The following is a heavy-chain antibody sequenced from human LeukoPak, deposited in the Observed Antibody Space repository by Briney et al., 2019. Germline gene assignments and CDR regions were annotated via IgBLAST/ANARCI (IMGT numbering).Heavy chain of an antibody. CDR3: ARVGVTAATADY. CDR2: INPRGGST. Sequence: ASVKVSCKASGYTFTSYFMHWMRQAPGQGPEWMGIINPRGGSTEYSHKFQGRLTMTSDTSTSTVYMELNSLRSEDTAVYFCARVGVTAATADYWGQGTLVTVSS. CDR1: GYTFTSYF. V-gene: IGHV1-46*01. D-gene: IGHD6-25*01. J-gene: IGHJ4*02.